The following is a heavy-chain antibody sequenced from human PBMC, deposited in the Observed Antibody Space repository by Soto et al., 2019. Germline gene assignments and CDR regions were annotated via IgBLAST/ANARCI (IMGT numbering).Heavy chain of an antibody. CDR2: ISYDGSNK. Sequence: AGGSLRLSCGASGITFSSYGMHWVRQAPGKGLEWVAVISYDGSNKYYADSVKGRFTISRDNSKNTLYLQMNSLRAEDTAVYYCAKENYDFWSGSTLYYYGMDVWGQGTTVTVSS. V-gene: IGHV3-30*18. CDR1: GITFSSYG. D-gene: IGHD3-3*01. CDR3: AKENYDFWSGSTLYYYGMDV. J-gene: IGHJ6*02.